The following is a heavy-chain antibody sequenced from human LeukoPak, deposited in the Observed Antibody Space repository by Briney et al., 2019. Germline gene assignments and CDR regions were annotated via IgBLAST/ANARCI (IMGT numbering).Heavy chain of an antibody. CDR2: MNPNSGNT. V-gene: IGHV1-8*01. CDR3: ARGAGYGDYPDY. Sequence: ASVKVSCKASGYTFTSYDINWVRQATGQGLEWMGWMNPNSGNTGYAQKFQGRVTMTRNISISTAYMELSSLRSEDTAVYYCARGAGYGDYPDYWGQGTLVTVSS. CDR1: GYTFTSYD. D-gene: IGHD4-17*01. J-gene: IGHJ4*02.